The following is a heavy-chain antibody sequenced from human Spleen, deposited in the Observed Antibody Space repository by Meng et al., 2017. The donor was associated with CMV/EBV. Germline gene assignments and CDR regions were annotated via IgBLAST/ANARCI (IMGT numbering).Heavy chain of an antibody. Sequence: ASVKVSCKASGYTFTGYYMHWVRQAPGQGLEWMGWINPNSGGTNYAQKFQGRVTMTRDTSISTAYMDLSRLRSDDTAVYFCARLLHVPYHDGSGYYDYWGQGTLVTVSS. CDR3: ARLLHVPYHDGSGYYDY. CDR2: INPNSGGT. V-gene: IGHV1-2*02. D-gene: IGHD3-22*01. J-gene: IGHJ4*02. CDR1: GYTFTGYY.